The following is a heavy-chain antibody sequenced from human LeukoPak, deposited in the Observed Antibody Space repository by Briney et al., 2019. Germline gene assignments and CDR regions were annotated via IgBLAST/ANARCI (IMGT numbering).Heavy chain of an antibody. V-gene: IGHV3-30-3*01. CDR1: GFTFSSYA. J-gene: IGHJ4*02. CDR3: ASGDDYGDFDY. D-gene: IGHD4-17*01. Sequence: PGGSLRLSCAASGFTFSSYAMHWVRQAPGKGLEWVAVISYDGSNKYYADSVKGRFTISRDNSKNTLYLQMNSLRAEDTAVYYCASGDDYGDFDYWGQGTLVTVSS. CDR2: ISYDGSNK.